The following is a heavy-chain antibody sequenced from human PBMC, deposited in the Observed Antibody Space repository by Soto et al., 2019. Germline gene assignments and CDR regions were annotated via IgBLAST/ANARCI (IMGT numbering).Heavy chain of an antibody. Sequence: GGSLRLSCAASGFPINVTYLSWVRQAPGKGLEWLSVLYADGSTYYIDSVKGRFRISRDNSKNTLYLQMDNLRADDTAMYFCARTAEGDTPRTHWYFDLWGRGTPVTVSS. CDR3: ARTAEGDTPRTHWYFDL. CDR2: LYADGST. CDR1: GFPINVTY. V-gene: IGHV3-53*01. D-gene: IGHD6-25*01. J-gene: IGHJ2*01.